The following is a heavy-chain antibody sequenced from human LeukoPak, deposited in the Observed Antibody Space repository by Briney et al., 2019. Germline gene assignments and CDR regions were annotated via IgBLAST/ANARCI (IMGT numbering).Heavy chain of an antibody. V-gene: IGHV1-8*01. CDR3: ARGGVYRDYVGWWFDP. Sequence: ASVKVSCKASGYTFTSYDINWVRQATGQGLEWMGWMNPNSGNTGYAQKFQGRVTMTRNTSISTAYMELSSLRSEDTAVYYCARGGVYRDYVGWWFDPWGQGTLVTVSS. D-gene: IGHD4-17*01. J-gene: IGHJ5*02. CDR1: GYTFTSYD. CDR2: MNPNSGNT.